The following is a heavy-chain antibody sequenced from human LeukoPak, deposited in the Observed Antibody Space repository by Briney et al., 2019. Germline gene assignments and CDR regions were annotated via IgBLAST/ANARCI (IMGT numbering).Heavy chain of an antibody. J-gene: IGHJ4*02. Sequence: RTSETLSLTCTVSGGSISSYYWSWIRRPPGKGLEWIGYIYYSGSTNYNPSLKSRVTISVDTSKNQFSLKLSSVTAADTAVYYCARGDFTYYYDSSGYYYFDYWGQGTLVTVSS. V-gene: IGHV4-59*08. D-gene: IGHD3-22*01. CDR2: IYYSGST. CDR1: GGSISSYY. CDR3: ARGDFTYYYDSSGYYYFDY.